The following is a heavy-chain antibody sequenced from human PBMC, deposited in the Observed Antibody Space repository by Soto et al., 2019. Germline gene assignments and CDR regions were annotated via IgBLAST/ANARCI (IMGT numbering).Heavy chain of an antibody. J-gene: IGHJ4*02. CDR1: GGSISSGDYY. CDR3: ARVERYYDSSGYSYYFDY. CDR2: IYYSGST. Sequence: LSLTCTVSGGSISSGDYYWSWIRQPPGKGLEWIGYIYYSGSTYYNPSLKSRVTISVDTSKNQFSLKLSSVTAADTAVYYCARVERYYDSSGYSYYFDYWGQGTLVTVSS. D-gene: IGHD3-22*01. V-gene: IGHV4-30-4*01.